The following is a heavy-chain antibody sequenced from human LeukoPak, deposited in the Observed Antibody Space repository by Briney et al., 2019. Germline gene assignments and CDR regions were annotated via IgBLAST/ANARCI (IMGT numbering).Heavy chain of an antibody. CDR1: GFTFSTCD. CDR2: IRYDGSNK. CDR3: AKDWVDYGYNWFDP. V-gene: IGHV3-30*02. D-gene: IGHD4-17*01. Sequence: GGSLRLSCGASGFTFSTCDMHGVRQAPEEGVEGGVYIRYDGSNKYYADSVKGRFTISRDNSKSTLYLQMNSLRAEDTAVYYCAKDWVDYGYNWFDPWGQGTLVTVSS. J-gene: IGHJ5*02.